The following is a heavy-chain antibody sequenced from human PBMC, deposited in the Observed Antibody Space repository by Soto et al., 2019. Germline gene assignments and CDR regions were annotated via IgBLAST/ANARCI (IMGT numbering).Heavy chain of an antibody. J-gene: IGHJ5*02. Sequence: ASVKVSCKASGYTFTSYDINWVRQAPGQGLEWMGWMSPNNGNTNYAQKLQGRVTMTTDTSTSTAYMELRSLRSDDTAVYYCAREVRYYYDSSGPGWFDPRGQGTLVTVSS. CDR3: AREVRYYYDSSGPGWFDP. CDR2: MSPNNGNT. V-gene: IGHV1-18*01. CDR1: GYTFTSYD. D-gene: IGHD3-22*01.